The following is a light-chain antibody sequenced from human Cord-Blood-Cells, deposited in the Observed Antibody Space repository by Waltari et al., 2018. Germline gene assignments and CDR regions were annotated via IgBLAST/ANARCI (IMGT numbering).Light chain of an antibody. Sequence: QSALTQPASVSGSPGQSITISCTGTSSDVGGYNYVSWYQQPPGKAPKLMIYDVSKRPSGVSNRFSGSKSGNTASLTISGLQAEDEADYYCSSYTSSSTLEFGGGTKLTVL. J-gene: IGLJ3*02. CDR1: SSDVGGYNY. V-gene: IGLV2-14*01. CDR3: SSYTSSSTLE. CDR2: DVS.